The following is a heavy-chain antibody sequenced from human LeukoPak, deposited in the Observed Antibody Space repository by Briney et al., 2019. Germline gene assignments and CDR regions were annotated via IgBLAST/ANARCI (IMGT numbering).Heavy chain of an antibody. Sequence: GGSLRLSCAASGFTFSTYAMTWVRQAPGKGPEWVSSITGSGDGTSAADSVTGRFSISRDNSKSTLYLQMNSLRVEDTAVYYCAKAGLVRGGALDSWGQGTLVTVSS. CDR3: AKAGLVRGGALDS. V-gene: IGHV3-23*01. CDR1: GFTFSTYA. J-gene: IGHJ4*02. CDR2: ITGSGDGT. D-gene: IGHD4/OR15-4a*01.